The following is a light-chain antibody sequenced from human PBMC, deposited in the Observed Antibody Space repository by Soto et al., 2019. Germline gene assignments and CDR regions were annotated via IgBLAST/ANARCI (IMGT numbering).Light chain of an antibody. Sequence: QSALTQPASASGSPGQSVAISCTGTNSDVGGYNYVSWYQHHPGKVPKLMIYEVTKRPSGVPDRFSGSKSGNTASLTVSGLQAEDEAEYYCSSYTSNYIVVLGGGTKVTVL. J-gene: IGLJ2*01. CDR3: SSYTSNYIVV. CDR1: NSDVGGYNY. V-gene: IGLV2-8*01. CDR2: EVT.